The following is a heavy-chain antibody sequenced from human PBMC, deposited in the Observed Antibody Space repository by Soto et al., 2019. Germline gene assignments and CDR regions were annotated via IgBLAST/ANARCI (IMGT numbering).Heavy chain of an antibody. D-gene: IGHD1-26*01. CDR2: IIPIFGTA. V-gene: IGHV1-69*01. Sequence: QVQLVQSGAEEKKPGSSVKVSCKTSGGTFSSYAISWVRQAPGQGLEWMGGIIPIFGTANYAQKFQGRVTIPADESTSTAAMELSSLRSEDTAVYYCARDRDNRGSYYHYGGPGNLVTVSS. J-gene: IGHJ4*02. CDR1: GGTFSSYA. CDR3: ARDRDNRGSYYHY.